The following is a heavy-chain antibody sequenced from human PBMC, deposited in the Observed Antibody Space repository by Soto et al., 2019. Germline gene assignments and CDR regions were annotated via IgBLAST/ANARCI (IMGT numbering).Heavy chain of an antibody. V-gene: IGHV1-2*02. Sequence: QVQLVQSGAEVKKPGASVKVSCKASGYTFTGYYMHWVRQAPGQGLEWMGWINANSGDTNYAQKFQGRVTMTRDTSISTAYMELSRLRSDDTAVYYCARTRGYGDLGYWGQGTLVTVSS. CDR2: INANSGDT. J-gene: IGHJ4*02. CDR3: ARTRGYGDLGY. D-gene: IGHD4-17*01. CDR1: GYTFTGYY.